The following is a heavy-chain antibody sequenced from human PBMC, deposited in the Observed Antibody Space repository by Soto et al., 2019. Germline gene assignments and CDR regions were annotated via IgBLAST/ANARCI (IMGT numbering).Heavy chain of an antibody. J-gene: IGHJ6*02. Sequence: QVQLQESGPGLVKPSQTLSLTCTVSGGSISSGGDYWSWIRQHPGKGLEWIGYIYYSGSTYYNPSLKSRVTXXXXXXXXXXXXXXXXXXXXXXAVYYCARVRGVATIVYYYGMDVWGQGTTVTVSS. D-gene: IGHD5-12*01. CDR3: CARVRGVATIVYYYGMDV. CDR2: IYYSGST. CDR1: GGSISSGGDY. V-gene: IGHV4-31*03.